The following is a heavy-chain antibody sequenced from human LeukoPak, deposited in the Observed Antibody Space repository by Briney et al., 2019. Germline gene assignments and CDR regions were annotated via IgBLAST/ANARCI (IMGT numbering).Heavy chain of an antibody. CDR3: AKASLTMVRGVIITYFDY. CDR1: GFTVSSNY. V-gene: IGHV3-53*05. CDR2: IYSGGST. D-gene: IGHD3-10*01. J-gene: IGHJ4*02. Sequence: GGSLRLSCAASGFTVSSNYMSWVRQAPGKGLEWVSVIYSGGSTYYADSVKGRFTISRDNSKNTLYLQMNSLRAEDTAVYYCAKASLTMVRGVIITYFDYWDQGTLVTVSS.